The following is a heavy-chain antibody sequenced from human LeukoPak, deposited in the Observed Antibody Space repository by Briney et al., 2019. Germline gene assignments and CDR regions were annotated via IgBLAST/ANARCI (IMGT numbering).Heavy chain of an antibody. CDR2: IYYSGST. J-gene: IGHJ5*02. CDR3: ALRRLTSLQIIEDNWFDP. Sequence: SETLSLTCTVSGGSVSSGGYSWNWIRQPPGKTLEWIGYIYYSGSTNYNPSLKSRVTISVDTSKNQFSLKLTSVTAADTAVYYCALRRLTSLQIIEDNWFDPWGQGTLVTVSS. D-gene: IGHD2/OR15-2a*01. CDR1: GGSVSSGGYS. V-gene: IGHV4-61*08.